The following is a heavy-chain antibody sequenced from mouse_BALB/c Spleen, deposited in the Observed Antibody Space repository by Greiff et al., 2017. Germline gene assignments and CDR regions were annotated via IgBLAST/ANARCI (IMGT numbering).Heavy chain of an antibody. Sequence: EVQVVESGGGLVQPGGSLKLSCAASGFTFSSYGMSWVRQTPDKRLELVATINSNGGSTYYPDSVKGRFTISRDNAKNTLYLQMSSLKSEDTAMYYCARRGLYYYAMDYWGQGTSVTVSS. J-gene: IGHJ4*01. CDR2: INSNGGST. D-gene: IGHD3-3*01. CDR1: GFTFSSYG. V-gene: IGHV5-6-3*01. CDR3: ARRGLYYYAMDY.